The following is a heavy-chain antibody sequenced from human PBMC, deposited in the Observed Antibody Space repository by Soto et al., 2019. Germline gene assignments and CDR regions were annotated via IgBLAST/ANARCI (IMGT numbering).Heavy chain of an antibody. V-gene: IGHV5-51*01. D-gene: IGHD6-6*01. Sequence: GESLKISFKASEDIFTNYWIGWVRQMPGRGLEWMGSIYPGDSDTRYSPSYEGQVSFSVDYIINTAYLHLSTLKSSDTAMFYCVRRRGDNSSGAFDYSAQGTLVTVSS. CDR2: IYPGDSDT. J-gene: IGHJ4*02. CDR3: VRRRGDNSSGAFDY. CDR1: EDIFTNYW.